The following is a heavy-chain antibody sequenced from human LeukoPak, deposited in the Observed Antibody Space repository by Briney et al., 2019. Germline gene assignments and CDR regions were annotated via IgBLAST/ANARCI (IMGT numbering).Heavy chain of an antibody. V-gene: IGHV3-7*04. CDR1: GFTFSNSW. CDR3: TRVGYIDEGIDY. CDR2: IKQDGSER. D-gene: IGHD5-24*01. J-gene: IGHJ4*02. Sequence: GGSLRLSCAAPGFTFSNSWMKWVRQAPGKGLEWVASIKQDGSERYYVDSVKGRFTITRDNAKNSLYLQMNSLRAEDTAIYYCTRVGYIDEGIDYWGQGTLVTVSS.